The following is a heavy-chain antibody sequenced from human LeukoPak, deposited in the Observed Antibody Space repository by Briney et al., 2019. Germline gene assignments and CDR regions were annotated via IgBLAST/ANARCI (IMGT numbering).Heavy chain of an antibody. CDR3: ARDLVDTDHYGMDV. J-gene: IGHJ6*02. Sequence: PGGSLRLSCAASGFTFSSHVLRWVRQAPGKGLEWVAVISYDGRNKYYADSVKGRFTISRDTSENTLYLQMNSLSVEDTAVYYCARDLVDTDHYGMDVWGQGTTVTVSS. CDR2: ISYDGRNK. D-gene: IGHD5-18*01. CDR1: GFTFSSHV. V-gene: IGHV3-30*04.